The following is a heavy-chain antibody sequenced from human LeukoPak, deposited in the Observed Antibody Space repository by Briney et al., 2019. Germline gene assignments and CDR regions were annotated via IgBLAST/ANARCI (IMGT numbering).Heavy chain of an antibody. J-gene: IGHJ1*01. CDR1: GASISSSSYY. V-gene: IGHV4-39*01. CDR3: AKHDASGDYADC. CDR2: IYHSGST. Sequence: SETLSLTCTVSGASISSSSYYWGWIRQPPGKGLEWIGSIYHSGSTYFNPSLKSRVTMFADTSKNQFSLRLSSVTAGDTATYYCAKHDASGDYADCWGRGTLVTVFS. D-gene: IGHD4-17*01.